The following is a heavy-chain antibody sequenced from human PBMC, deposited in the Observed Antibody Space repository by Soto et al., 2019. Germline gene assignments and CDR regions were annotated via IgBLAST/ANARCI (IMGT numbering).Heavy chain of an antibody. D-gene: IGHD4-4*01. CDR1: GYTFTSYY. CDR3: AREEMPTVNNYYYYMDV. V-gene: IGHV1-46*03. J-gene: IGHJ6*03. Sequence: ASVKVSCKASGYTFTSYYIHWVRQAPGQGLEWMGVINPFDDSTIYAQRFQGRVTMTSDTSTSTVFMEVSSLRSEDTAVYHCAREEMPTVNNYYYYMDVWGKGTTVTVSS. CDR2: INPFDDST.